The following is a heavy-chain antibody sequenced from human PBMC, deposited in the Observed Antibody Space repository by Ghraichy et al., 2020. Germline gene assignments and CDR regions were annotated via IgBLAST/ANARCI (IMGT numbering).Heavy chain of an antibody. D-gene: IGHD2-15*01. CDR3: ARQGPQEFERMNYYYYGMDV. CDR2: IYYSGST. J-gene: IGHJ6*02. Sequence: SETLSLTCTVSGGSISSSSYYWGWIRQPPGKGLEWIGSIYYSGSTYYNPSLKSRVTISVDTSKNQFSLKLSSVTAADTAVYYCARQGPQEFERMNYYYYGMDVWGQGTTVTVSS. CDR1: GGSISSSSYY. V-gene: IGHV4-39*01.